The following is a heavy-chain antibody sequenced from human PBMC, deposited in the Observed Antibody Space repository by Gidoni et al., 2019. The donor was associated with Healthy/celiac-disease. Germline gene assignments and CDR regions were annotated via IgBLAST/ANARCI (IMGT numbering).Heavy chain of an antibody. CDR1: GGSISSGGYY. V-gene: IGHV4-31*03. CDR3: ARYLEYSSSSGPGNWFDP. CDR2: SYYSGST. Sequence: QVQLQESGPGLVKPSQTLSLTCTVSGGSISSGGYYWSWIRQHPGKGLEWIGYSYYSGSTYYNPSLKSRVTISVDTSKNQFSLKLSSVTAADTAVYYCARYLEYSSSSGPGNWFDPWGQGTLVTVSS. J-gene: IGHJ5*02. D-gene: IGHD6-6*01.